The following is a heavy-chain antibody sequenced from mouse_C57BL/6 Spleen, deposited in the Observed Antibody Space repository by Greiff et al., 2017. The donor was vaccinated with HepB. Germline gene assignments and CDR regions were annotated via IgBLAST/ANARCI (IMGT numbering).Heavy chain of an antibody. Sequence: ESGPGLVKPSQSLSLTCSVTGYSITSGYYWNWIRQFPGNKLEWMGYISYDGSTNYNPSLKNRISITRDTSKNQFFLKLNSVTTEDTATYYCAREWGNWYFDVWGTGTTVTVSS. J-gene: IGHJ1*03. CDR2: ISYDGST. CDR1: GYSITSGYY. CDR3: AREWGNWYFDV. V-gene: IGHV3-6*01.